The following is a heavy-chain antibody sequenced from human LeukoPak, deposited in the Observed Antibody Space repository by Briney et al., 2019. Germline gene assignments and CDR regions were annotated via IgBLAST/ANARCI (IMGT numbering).Heavy chain of an antibody. V-gene: IGHV4-61*02. CDR3: AKRPMYYYDSSGYSAFDI. CDR1: GGSISSGSYY. D-gene: IGHD3-22*01. J-gene: IGHJ3*02. Sequence: PSQTLSLTCTVSGGSISSGSYYWSWIRQPAGKGLEWIGRIYTSGSTNYNPSLKSRVTISVDKSKNQFSLKLSSVTAADTAVYYCAKRPMYYYDSSGYSAFDIWGQGTMVTVSS. CDR2: IYTSGST.